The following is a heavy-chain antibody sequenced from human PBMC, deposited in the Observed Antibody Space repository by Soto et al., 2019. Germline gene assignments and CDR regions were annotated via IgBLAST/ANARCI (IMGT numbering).Heavy chain of an antibody. CDR1: GYTFTSYG. CDR3: ARCGYDLWAYYFDY. D-gene: IGHD5-12*01. V-gene: IGHV1-18*01. Sequence: AGASVKVSCKASGYTFTSYGISWVRQAPGQGLEWMGWISAYNGNTNYAQKLQGRVTMTTDTSTSTAYMELRSLRSDDTAVYYCARCGYDLWAYYFDYWGQGTLVTVSS. CDR2: ISAYNGNT. J-gene: IGHJ4*02.